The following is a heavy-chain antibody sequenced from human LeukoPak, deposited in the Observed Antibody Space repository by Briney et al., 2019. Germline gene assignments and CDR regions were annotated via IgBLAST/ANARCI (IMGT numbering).Heavy chain of an antibody. CDR3: AMKAVPRPRLHDAFDF. CDR1: GFTFRSYA. J-gene: IGHJ3*01. D-gene: IGHD5-24*01. V-gene: IGHV3-30*04. Sequence: PGGSLRLSCAASGFTFRSYAMHWVRQAPDKGLEWVALISYDGTNEYYADSVKGRFTISRDKSKNTLYLQMNSLRAEDTAVYYCAMKAVPRPRLHDAFDFWGQGTVVSVSS. CDR2: ISYDGTNE.